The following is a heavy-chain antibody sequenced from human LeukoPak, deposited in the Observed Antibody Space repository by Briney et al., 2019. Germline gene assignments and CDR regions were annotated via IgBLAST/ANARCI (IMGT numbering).Heavy chain of an antibody. J-gene: IGHJ4*02. V-gene: IGHV1-2*02. CDR3: ARDERYDSSGYPFDY. Sequence: ASVKVSCKASGYTFTGYFMHWVRQAPGQGLEWMGWINPNSGGTNYAQKFQGRVTMTRDTSISTAYMGLSRLRSDDTAVYYCARDERYDSSGYPFDYWGQGTLSPSPQ. D-gene: IGHD3-22*01. CDR2: INPNSGGT. CDR1: GYTFTGYF.